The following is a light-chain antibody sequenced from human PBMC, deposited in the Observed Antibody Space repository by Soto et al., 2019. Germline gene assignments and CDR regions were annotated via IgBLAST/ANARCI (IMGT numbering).Light chain of an antibody. CDR2: DAS. Sequence: EIVMTQSPATLSVSPGERATLSCRARQSVRSNYLAWYQQKPGQAPRLLIYDASTRATGIPARFSGSGSGTEFTLTISSLQSEDLAVYFCQQYSDWPLTFGPGTKVDI. CDR3: QQYSDWPLT. CDR1: QSVRSN. J-gene: IGKJ3*01. V-gene: IGKV3-15*01.